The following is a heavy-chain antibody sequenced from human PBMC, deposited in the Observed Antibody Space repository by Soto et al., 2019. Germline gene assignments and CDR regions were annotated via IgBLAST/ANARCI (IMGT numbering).Heavy chain of an antibody. Sequence: EVQLVESGGGLVQPGGSLRLSCAASGFDVSSNYMSWVRQAPGKGLEWVSLIYSGGTTYYADSVKGRFTISRHSSKNTLYLQMNSLRVEDTAVYYCAGRTYGWGQGTMAPVSA. CDR3: AGRTYG. D-gene: IGHD4-17*01. CDR2: IYSGGTT. V-gene: IGHV3-53*04. J-gene: IGHJ3*01. CDR1: GFDVSSNY.